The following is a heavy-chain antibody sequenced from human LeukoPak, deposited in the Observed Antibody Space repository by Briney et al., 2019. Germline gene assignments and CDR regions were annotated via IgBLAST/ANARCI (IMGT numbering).Heavy chain of an antibody. J-gene: IGHJ5*02. D-gene: IGHD3-10*01. V-gene: IGHV4-31*03. CDR3: ARDRVSNWFDP. CDR2: IYYSGST. Sequence: SETLSLTCTVSGGSISSGGYYWSWIRQHPGKGLEWIGYIYYSGSTYYNPSLKSRVTISVDTSKNQFSLKLSSVTAADTAVYYCARDRVSNWFDPWGQGTLVTVSS. CDR1: GGSISSGGYY.